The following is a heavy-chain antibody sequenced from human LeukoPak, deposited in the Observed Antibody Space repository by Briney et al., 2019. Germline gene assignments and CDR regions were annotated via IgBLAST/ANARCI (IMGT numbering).Heavy chain of an antibody. D-gene: IGHD3-10*02. CDR2: NGNT. CDR3: VTYYVNGGGRGH. V-gene: IGHV4-61*03. CDR1: GGSVSSYSYH. Sequence: KSSETLSLTCTVSGGSVSSYSYHWSWIRQAPGKGLEWIGHNGNTNNNPSLKSRVTISIDTSKNHFSLSLSGVTAADTAVYYCVTYYVNGGGRGHWGPGTLVTVSS. J-gene: IGHJ4*02.